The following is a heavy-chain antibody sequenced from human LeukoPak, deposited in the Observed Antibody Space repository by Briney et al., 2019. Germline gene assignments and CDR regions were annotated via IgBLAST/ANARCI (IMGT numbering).Heavy chain of an antibody. CDR1: GGSIGSFY. V-gene: IGHV4-59*07. CDR2: IYYSGST. Sequence: PSDTLSLTCTVSGGSIGSFYWTWIRQPPGKGLEWIGYIYYSGSTNYNPSLKSRVTISVDTSKNQFSLKLRSVTAADTAVYYCARAVNWFELWGQGTLVTVSS. CDR3: ARAVNWFEL. J-gene: IGHJ5*02.